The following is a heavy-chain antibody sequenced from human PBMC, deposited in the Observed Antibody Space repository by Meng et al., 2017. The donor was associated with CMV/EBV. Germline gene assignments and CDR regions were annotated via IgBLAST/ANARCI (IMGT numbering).Heavy chain of an antibody. CDR3: TRSWIDSFTPDFDY. D-gene: IGHD2-2*03. CDR2: INPNSAGT. V-gene: IGHV1-2*06. CDR1: GYSFIGHY. Sequence: QVPLGQSGSEVKKPGASVKVSCKASGYSFIGHYIHWVRQAPGQGLEWMGRINPNSAGTNYVEKFQGRVTMTRDTSNNIVYMELTRLTSDDTAVYYCTRSWIDSFTPDFDYCGQGTLVTVSS. J-gene: IGHJ4*02.